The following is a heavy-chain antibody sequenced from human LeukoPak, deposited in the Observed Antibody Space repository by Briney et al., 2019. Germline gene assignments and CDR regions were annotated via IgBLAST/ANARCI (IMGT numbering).Heavy chain of an antibody. V-gene: IGHV1-69*13. Sequence: GASVKVSCKASGGTFSSYAISWVRQAPGQGLEWMGGIIPIFGTANYAQKFQGRVTITADESTSTAYMELSSLRSEDTAVYYCAKAHSSWYDRVFDYWGQGTLVTVSS. CDR1: GGTFSSYA. CDR2: IIPIFGTA. CDR3: AKAHSSWYDRVFDY. D-gene: IGHD6-13*01. J-gene: IGHJ4*02.